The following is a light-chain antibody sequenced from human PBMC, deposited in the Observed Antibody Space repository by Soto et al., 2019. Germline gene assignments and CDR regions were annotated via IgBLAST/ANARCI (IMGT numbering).Light chain of an antibody. Sequence: EIVMTQSPATLSLSPGERATLSCRASQSVSSNLAWSQQQPGQAPRLLIYGASTRATGIPARFSGSGSGTEFTLTISSLQSEDFSVYYCQQYNNWPPITFGQGTRLEIK. CDR1: QSVSSN. V-gene: IGKV3-15*01. J-gene: IGKJ5*01. CDR2: GAS. CDR3: QQYNNWPPIT.